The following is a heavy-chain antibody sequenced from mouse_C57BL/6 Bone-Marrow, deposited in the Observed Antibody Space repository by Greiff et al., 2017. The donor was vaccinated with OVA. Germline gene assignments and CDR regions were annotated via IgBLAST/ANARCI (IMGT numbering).Heavy chain of an antibody. V-gene: IGHV5-4*03. Sequence: EVMLVESGGGLVKPGGSLKLSCAASGFTFSSYAMSWVRQTPEKRLEWVATISDGGSYTYYADNVKGRFTISRDNAKNNLYLQMSHLKSEDTAMYYSESLSTVVAWGYWGQGTTLTVSS. CDR1: GFTFSSYA. D-gene: IGHD1-1*01. J-gene: IGHJ2*01. CDR2: ISDGGSYT. CDR3: ESLSTVVAWGY.